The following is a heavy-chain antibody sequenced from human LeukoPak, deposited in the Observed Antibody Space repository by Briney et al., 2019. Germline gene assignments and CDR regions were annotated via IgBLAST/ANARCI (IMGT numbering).Heavy chain of an antibody. CDR3: ARGGSFITTDAFDI. J-gene: IGHJ3*02. CDR2: IIPIFGTA. V-gene: IGHV1-69*06. D-gene: IGHD3-22*01. Sequence: SVKVSCKASGYTFTSYYMHWVRQAPGQGLEWMGGIIPIFGTANYAQKFQGRVTITADKSTSTAYMELSSLRSEDTAVYYCARGGSFITTDAFDIWGQGTMVTVSS. CDR1: GYTFTSYY.